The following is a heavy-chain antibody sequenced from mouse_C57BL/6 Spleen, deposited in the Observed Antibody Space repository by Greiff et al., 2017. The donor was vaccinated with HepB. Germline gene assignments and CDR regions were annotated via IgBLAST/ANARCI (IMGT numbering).Heavy chain of an antibody. Sequence: DVQLVESGGGLVKPGGSLKLSCAASGFTFSSYTMSWVRQTPEKRLEWVATISGGGGNTYYPDSVKGRFTISRDNAKNTLYLQMSSLRSEDTALYYCARLYYYGSSYVGFDVWGTGTTVTVSS. V-gene: IGHV5-9*01. CDR2: ISGGGGNT. CDR1: GFTFSSYT. CDR3: ARLYYYGSSYVGFDV. J-gene: IGHJ1*03. D-gene: IGHD1-1*01.